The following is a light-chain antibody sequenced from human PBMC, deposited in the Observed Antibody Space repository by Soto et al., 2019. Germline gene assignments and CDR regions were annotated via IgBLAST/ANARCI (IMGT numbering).Light chain of an antibody. Sequence: DIVLTQSPGTLSLSPGERATLSCRASQSVSSSYLAWYQQKPGQTPRLLIYGASSRATGIPDRFSGGESGSDFTLTISRLEPEDFAVYFCQHYGASPRTFGQGTKVEIK. J-gene: IGKJ1*01. CDR3: QHYGASPRT. V-gene: IGKV3-20*01. CDR2: GAS. CDR1: QSVSSSY.